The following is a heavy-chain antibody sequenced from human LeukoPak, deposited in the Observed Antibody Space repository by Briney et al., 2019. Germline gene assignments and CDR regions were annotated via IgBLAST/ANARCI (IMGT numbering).Heavy chain of an antibody. CDR1: GFIFSNYA. V-gene: IGHV3-30-3*01. CDR3: ARGDYYGSGNYYNGIDY. J-gene: IGHJ4*02. CDR2: ISYDGSNK. D-gene: IGHD3-10*01. Sequence: GGSLRLSCAASGFIFSNYAMHWVRQAPAKGLEWVTLISYDGSNKYYADSVKGRFTISRDNSKNTLYLQMNSLRTEDTAVYYCARGDYYGSGNYYNGIDYWGQGTLVTVSS.